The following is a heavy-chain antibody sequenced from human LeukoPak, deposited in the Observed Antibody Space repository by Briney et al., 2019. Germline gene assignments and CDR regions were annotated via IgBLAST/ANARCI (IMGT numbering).Heavy chain of an antibody. CDR3: ARADVVAAGSAYFDI. V-gene: IGHV4-31*03. J-gene: IGHJ4*02. D-gene: IGHD6-13*01. Sequence: PSGTLSLTCTVSGDPLSTGFYYWTWIRQHPRNGLEWIGYIYYSGSTYYNPSLHSRLTISVDTFKNQFSLKLRSVTSADTAVYFCARADVVAAGSAYFDIWGQGALVTVSS. CDR2: IYYSGST. CDR1: GDPLSTGFYY.